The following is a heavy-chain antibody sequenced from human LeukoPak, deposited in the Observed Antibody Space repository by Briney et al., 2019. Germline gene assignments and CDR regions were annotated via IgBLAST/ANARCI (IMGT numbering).Heavy chain of an antibody. CDR3: ARQGRSGSYSAFNWFDP. V-gene: IGHV1-46*01. CDR2: INPTGGST. Sequence: GASVKVSCKASGYTFTTYYMHWVRQAPGKGLEWMGKINPTGGSTSYAHKFQGRVTMTRDMSMNTVYMELSSLRSEDTAVYYCARQGRSGSYSAFNWFDPWGQGTLVTVSS. J-gene: IGHJ5*02. CDR1: GYTFTTYY. D-gene: IGHD3-22*01.